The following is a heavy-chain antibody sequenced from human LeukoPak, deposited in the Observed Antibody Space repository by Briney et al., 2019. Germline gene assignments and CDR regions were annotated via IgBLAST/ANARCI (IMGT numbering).Heavy chain of an antibody. CDR1: GFTFSTYW. D-gene: IGHD1-1*01. Sequence: GGSLRLSCAASGFTFSTYWMTWVRQAPGKGPEWVANIKGGGSATYYVDSVKGRFTISRDNAKKSLYLQINSLRAEDTAVYYCARDSPGYLAYDSWGQGTLVTVSS. CDR3: ARDSPGYLAYDS. CDR2: IKGGGSAT. V-gene: IGHV3-7*04. J-gene: IGHJ4*02.